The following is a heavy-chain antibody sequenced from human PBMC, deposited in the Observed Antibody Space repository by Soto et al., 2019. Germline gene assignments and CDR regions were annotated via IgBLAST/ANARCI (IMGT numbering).Heavy chain of an antibody. CDR2: INGNGDKS. V-gene: IGHV3-20*04. CDR1: GFRFDDYG. J-gene: IGHJ5*02. D-gene: IGHD3-10*01. CDR3: ARECASGSSPPWFDP. Sequence: GGSLRLSCAASGFRFDDYGMSWVRQAPGKGLEWVSGINGNGDKSGYADSVKGRFTISRDNARNSLYLQMNSLRAEDTAFYYCARECASGSSPPWFDPWGQGTLVTVSS.